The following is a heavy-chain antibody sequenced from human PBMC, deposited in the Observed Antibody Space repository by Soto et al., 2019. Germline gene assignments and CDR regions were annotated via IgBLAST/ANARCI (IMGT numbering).Heavy chain of an antibody. V-gene: IGHV3-30*18. CDR2: ISYDGSNK. CDR3: AQDRRPNYYYGMDV. J-gene: IGHJ6*02. D-gene: IGHD6-25*01. Sequence: QVQLVESGGGVVQPGRSLRLSCAASGFTFSSYGMHWVRQAPGKGLEWVAVISYDGSNKYYADSVKGRFTISRDNSKNTLYLQMNSLRTEDTAVYYYAQDRRPNYYYGMDVWGQGTTVTVSS. CDR1: GFTFSSYG.